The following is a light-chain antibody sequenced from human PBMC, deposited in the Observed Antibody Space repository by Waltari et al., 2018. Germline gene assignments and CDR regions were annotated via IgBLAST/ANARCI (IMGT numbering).Light chain of an antibody. CDR1: QSVYTN. Sequence: EVVMTQSPATLSVSPGERATLSCRASQSVYTNLAWYQQKPGQAPRLLIYGASTRATGIPARFRGSGSGTEFTLTISSLQSEDFALYYCQQYNEWPPLTFGGGTKLDIK. CDR3: QQYNEWPPLT. CDR2: GAS. V-gene: IGKV3-15*01. J-gene: IGKJ4*01.